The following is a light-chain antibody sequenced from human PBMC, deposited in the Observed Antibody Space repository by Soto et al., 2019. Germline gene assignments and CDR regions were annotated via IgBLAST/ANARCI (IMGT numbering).Light chain of an antibody. Sequence: QSALTQPASVSGSPGQSIAISCAGTSSDIGTYNHVSWYQQHPGKAPQLIIYEDINRPSGLSSRFSGSKSGNTASLTISGLQAEDEADYFCCSYTTSSTLVCGTGTKLPS. CDR2: EDI. CDR1: SSDIGTYNH. V-gene: IGLV2-14*01. CDR3: CSYTTSSTLV. J-gene: IGLJ1*01.